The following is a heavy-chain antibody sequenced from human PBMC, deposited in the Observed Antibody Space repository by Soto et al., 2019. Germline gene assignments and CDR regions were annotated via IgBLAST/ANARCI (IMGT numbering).Heavy chain of an antibody. Sequence: QVTLKESGPVLVKPTETLTLTCTVSGFSLSNARMGVSWIRQPPGKALEWLAHIFSNDAKSYSTSLKSRLTITKDTPKSQVVLTMTNMDPVDTATYYCARTVVSSGWYGRGLYWYFDLWGRGTLVTVSS. D-gene: IGHD6-19*01. V-gene: IGHV2-26*01. CDR2: IFSNDAK. CDR1: GFSLSNARMG. J-gene: IGHJ2*01. CDR3: ARTVVSSGWYGRGLYWYFDL.